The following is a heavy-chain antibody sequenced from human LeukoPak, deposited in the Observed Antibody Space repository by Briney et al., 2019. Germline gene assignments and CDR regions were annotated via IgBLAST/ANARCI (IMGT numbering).Heavy chain of an antibody. J-gene: IGHJ4*02. Sequence: PTGGSLRLSCAASGFTFSSYEMNWVRQAPGKGLEWVSYISSSGSTIYYADSVEGRFTMSRDNAKNSLYLQMNSLRAEDTAVYYCARVDRTVTTYLDDYWGQGTLVTVSS. V-gene: IGHV3-48*03. CDR1: GFTFSSYE. CDR2: ISSSGSTI. D-gene: IGHD4-17*01. CDR3: ARVDRTVTTYLDDY.